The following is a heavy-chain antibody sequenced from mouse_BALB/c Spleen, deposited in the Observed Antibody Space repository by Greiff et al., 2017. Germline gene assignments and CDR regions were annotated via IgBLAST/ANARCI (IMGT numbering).Heavy chain of an antibody. D-gene: IGHD2-4*01. J-gene: IGHJ3*01. CDR2: INPSTGYT. Sequence: QVQLQQSGAELAKPGASVKMSCKASGYTFTSYWMHWVKQRPGQGLEWIGYINPSTGYTEYNQKFKDKATLTADKSSSTAYMQLSSLTSEDSAVYYCAPSTMITTGFAYWGQGTLVTVSA. CDR1: GYTFTSYW. V-gene: IGHV1-7*01. CDR3: APSTMITTGFAY.